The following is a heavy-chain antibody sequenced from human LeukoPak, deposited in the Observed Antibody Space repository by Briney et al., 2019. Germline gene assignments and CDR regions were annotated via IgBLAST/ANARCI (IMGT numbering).Heavy chain of an antibody. V-gene: IGHV3-23*01. Sequence: GGSLRLSCAASGFTFSNYAISWVRQAPGKGLEWVSSLSDNGGSPYYADSVKGRFTISGDKSKDTLYLQMNSLRPEDTAVYYCARGPGPIAGAKNPFDIWGQGTMVTVSS. D-gene: IGHD1-26*01. CDR3: ARGPGPIAGAKNPFDI. CDR1: GFTFSNYA. J-gene: IGHJ3*02. CDR2: LSDNGGSP.